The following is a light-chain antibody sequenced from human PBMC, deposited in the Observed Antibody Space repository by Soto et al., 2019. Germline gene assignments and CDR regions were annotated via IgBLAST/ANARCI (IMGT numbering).Light chain of an antibody. J-gene: IGKJ4*01. V-gene: IGKV4-1*01. CDR1: QSVLYSSNNKNY. CDR3: QQFYGTPLT. CDR2: WAS. Sequence: DIVMTQSPDSLAVSLGERATINCKSSQSVLYSSNNKNYLAWYQQKPGQPPKLILYWASTRESGVPDRFSGSGSGTDFTLTISSLQAEDVAVYDCQQFYGTPLTFGGGTKVEIK.